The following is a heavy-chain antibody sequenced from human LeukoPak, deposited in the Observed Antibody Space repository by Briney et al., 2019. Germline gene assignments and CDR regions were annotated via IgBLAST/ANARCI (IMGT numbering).Heavy chain of an antibody. J-gene: IGHJ4*02. CDR3: AKARWEPNFDY. Sequence: GGSQGLSCAPSGFTSADYAMHSVPQGPGKSLERVSLINENGDIAYYGDSVRGRFTVSRDNAKNSLYLQMNSLTTEDTALYYCAKARWEPNFDYWGQGTLVTVSS. V-gene: IGHV3-43*02. CDR1: GFTSADYA. CDR2: INENGDIA. D-gene: IGHD1-26*01.